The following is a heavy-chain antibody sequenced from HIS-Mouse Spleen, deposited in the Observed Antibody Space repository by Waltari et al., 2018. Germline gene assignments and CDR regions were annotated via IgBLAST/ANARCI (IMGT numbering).Heavy chain of an antibody. V-gene: IGHV4-39*07. CDR2: IYYSGST. CDR3: ARDPRWNDGIDY. J-gene: IGHJ4*02. CDR1: GGSISRRSYY. Sequence: QLQLQESGPGLVKPSETLSLTCPVPGGSISRRSYYWGWIRQPPGKGLDWIGSIYYSGSTYYNPSLKSRVTISVDTSKNQFSLKLSSVTAADTAVYYCARDPRWNDGIDYWGQGTLVTVSS. D-gene: IGHD1-1*01.